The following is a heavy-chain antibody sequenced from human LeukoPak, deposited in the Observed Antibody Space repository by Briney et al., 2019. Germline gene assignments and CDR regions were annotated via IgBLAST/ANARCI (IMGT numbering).Heavy chain of an antibody. CDR2: IIPILGIA. J-gene: IGHJ4*02. CDR1: GGTFSSYA. D-gene: IGHD6-19*01. V-gene: IGHV1-69*04. CDR3: ARDFPRIAVAKEIYYFDY. Sequence: GASVKVSCKASGGTFSSYAISWVRQAPGQGLEWMGRIIPILGIANYAQKFQGRVTITADKSTSTAYMELSSLRSEDTAVYYCARDFPRIAVAKEIYYFDYWGQGTLVTVSS.